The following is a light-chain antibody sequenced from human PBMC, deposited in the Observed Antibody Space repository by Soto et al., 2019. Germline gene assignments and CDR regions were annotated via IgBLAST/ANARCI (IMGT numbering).Light chain of an antibody. CDR2: GAS. Sequence: EIVLTQSPGTLSLSPGERATLSCRASQSVSSSYLAWYQQKPGQAPRLLLNGASTRATGIPDRFSGRGSGTDFTLTISRLEPEDFAVYYCQQYGNSPQTFGQGTKVDIK. V-gene: IGKV3-20*01. J-gene: IGKJ1*01. CDR1: QSVSSSY. CDR3: QQYGNSPQT.